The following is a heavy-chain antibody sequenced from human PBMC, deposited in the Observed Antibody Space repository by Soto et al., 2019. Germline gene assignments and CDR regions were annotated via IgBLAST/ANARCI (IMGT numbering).Heavy chain of an antibody. D-gene: IGHD3-3*01. CDR3: ARHGGGITIFGVVITQAYGMDV. J-gene: IGHJ6*02. V-gene: IGHV5-51*01. CDR2: IYPGDSDT. CDR1: GYSFTSYW. Sequence: GESLKISCKGSGYSFTSYWIGWVRQMPGKGLEWMGTIYPGDSDTRYSPSLQGQVTISADKSISTAYLQWSSLKASDTAMYYCARHGGGITIFGVVITQAYGMDVWGQGTTVTVSS.